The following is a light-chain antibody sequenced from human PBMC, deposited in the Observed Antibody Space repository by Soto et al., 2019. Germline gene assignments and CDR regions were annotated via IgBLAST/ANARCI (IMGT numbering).Light chain of an antibody. CDR2: EGT. Sequence: QSVLTQPASVSGSPGQSITISCSGTTSDVGGYNLVSWYQQHTAKAPKLLIYEGTQRPSGVSSRFSGSKSGNTASLTISGLQAEDEADYYCQSYDSSLSGVFGSGTKVTVL. CDR1: TSDVGGYNL. J-gene: IGLJ1*01. V-gene: IGLV2-14*02. CDR3: QSYDSSLSGV.